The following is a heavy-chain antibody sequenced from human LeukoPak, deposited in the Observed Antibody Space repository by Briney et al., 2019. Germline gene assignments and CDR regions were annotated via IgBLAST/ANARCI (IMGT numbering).Heavy chain of an antibody. J-gene: IGHJ5*02. CDR2: ISGGGGGT. Sequence: GGSLRLSCAASGFTFSSYAMSWVRQAPGKGLEWVSTISGGGGGTYYADSVKGRFTISSDNSKNKLYLQMNSLRAEDTAVYYCATHGASRWFDPWGQGTLVTVSS. CDR1: GFTFSSYA. CDR3: ATHGASRWFDP. V-gene: IGHV3-23*01.